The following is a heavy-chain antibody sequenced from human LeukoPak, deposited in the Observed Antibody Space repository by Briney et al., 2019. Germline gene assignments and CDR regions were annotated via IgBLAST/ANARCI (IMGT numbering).Heavy chain of an antibody. J-gene: IGHJ4*02. V-gene: IGHV4-34*01. CDR1: GGSFSGYY. CDR3: AREGGRSSTSCYVY. D-gene: IGHD2-2*01. Sequence: SETLSLTCAVYGGSFSGYYWSWIRQPPGKGLEWIGEINHSGSTNYNPSFKSRVTISVDTSKNQFSLKLSSVTAADTAVYYCAREGGRSSTSCYVYWGQGTLVTVSS. CDR2: INHSGST.